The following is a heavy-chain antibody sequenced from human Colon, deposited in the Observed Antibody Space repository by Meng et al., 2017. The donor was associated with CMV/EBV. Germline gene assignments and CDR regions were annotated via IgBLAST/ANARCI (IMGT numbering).Heavy chain of an antibody. Sequence: ASVKVSCKASGYTFTSYYMHWVRQAPGQGLEWMGIINPSGGSTSYAQKFQGRVTMTRDTSTSTVYMELSRLRSDDTAVYYCARDLWGLSSGIAARRNWFDPWGQGTLVTVSS. D-gene: IGHD6-6*01. CDR3: ARDLWGLSSGIAARRNWFDP. V-gene: IGHV1-46*01. CDR1: GYTFTSYY. J-gene: IGHJ5*02. CDR2: INPSGGST.